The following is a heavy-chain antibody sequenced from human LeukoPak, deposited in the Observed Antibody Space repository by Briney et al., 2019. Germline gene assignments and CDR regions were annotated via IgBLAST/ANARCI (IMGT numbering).Heavy chain of an antibody. D-gene: IGHD1-26*01. CDR2: IYYSGST. CDR1: GGSISSSSYY. CDR3: ARLSGYYYYYGMDV. J-gene: IGHJ6*02. Sequence: PSETLSLTCTVSGGSISSSSYYWGWIRQPPGKGLEWIGSIYYSGSTYYNPSLKSRVTISVDTSKNQFSLKLSSVTAADTAVYYCARLSGYYYYYGMDVWGQGTTVTVSS. V-gene: IGHV4-39*01.